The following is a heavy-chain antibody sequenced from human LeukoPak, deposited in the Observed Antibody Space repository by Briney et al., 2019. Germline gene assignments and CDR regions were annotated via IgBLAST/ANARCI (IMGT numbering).Heavy chain of an antibody. CDR2: INPNSGGT. CDR3: AREGDNVRCFDY. J-gene: IGHJ4*02. V-gene: IGHV1-2*02. CDR1: GYTFNGYY. D-gene: IGHD3-16*01. Sequence: ASVKVSRKSSGYTFNGYYMHWVRQPHAQGLGWVGCINPNSGGTKNAQRFQGRVTMTRDTSISTAYMELGSLRSDDTAVCYCAREGDNVRCFDYGGQGTLVTVS.